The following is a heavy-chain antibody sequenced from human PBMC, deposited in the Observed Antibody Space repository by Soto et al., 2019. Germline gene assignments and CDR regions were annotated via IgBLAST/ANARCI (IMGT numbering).Heavy chain of an antibody. CDR3: ARELWGDCCVDCYPLDV. Sequence: SETLSLTCTVSGASISRYYWSWIRQSPGNGLEWIGYLYNTGSTIYNPSLKSRVTISVDTSKNQFSLKMNSVTAADTAVYYCARELWGDCCVDCYPLDVWGQGTTVTVS. J-gene: IGHJ6*02. CDR2: LYNTGST. V-gene: IGHV4-59*01. CDR1: GASISRYY. D-gene: IGHD2-21*02.